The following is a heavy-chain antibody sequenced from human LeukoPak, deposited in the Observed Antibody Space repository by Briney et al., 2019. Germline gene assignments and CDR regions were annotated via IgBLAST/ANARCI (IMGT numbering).Heavy chain of an antibody. J-gene: IGHJ6*03. CDR1: GGSISSGDYY. CDR2: IYYSGST. Sequence: PSETLSLTCTVSGGSISSGDYYWSWIRQPPGKGLEWIGYIYYSGSTYYNPSLKSRVTISVDTSKNQFSLKLSSVTAADTAVYYCARTVLRFLEWFPPRPYYYYMDVWGKGTTVTVSS. D-gene: IGHD3-3*01. V-gene: IGHV4-30-4*08. CDR3: ARTVLRFLEWFPPRPYYYYMDV.